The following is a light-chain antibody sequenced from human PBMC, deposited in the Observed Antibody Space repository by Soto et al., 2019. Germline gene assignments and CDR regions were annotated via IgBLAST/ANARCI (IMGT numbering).Light chain of an antibody. CDR2: GAS. Sequence: EIVLTQSPGTLSLSPGERATLSCRGSQSVSSSYLAWYQQKPGQAPRLLIHGASARATGIPDRFSGSGSGTDFTLTISRLEPEDFAVYFCQQYGSSPMYTFGQGTKLEIK. J-gene: IGKJ2*01. V-gene: IGKV3-20*01. CDR1: QSVSSSY. CDR3: QQYGSSPMYT.